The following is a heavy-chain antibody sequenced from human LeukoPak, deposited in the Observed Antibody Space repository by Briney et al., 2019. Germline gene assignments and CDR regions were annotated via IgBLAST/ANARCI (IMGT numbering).Heavy chain of an antibody. V-gene: IGHV3-30*02. D-gene: IGHD1-26*01. CDR1: GFTFSSYG. CDR3: AKDSGTYWVDYYYMDV. CDR2: IRYDESNK. J-gene: IGHJ6*03. Sequence: PGGSLRLSCAASGFTFSSYGMHWVRQAPGKGLEWVAFIRYDESNKYYADSVKGRFTISRDNSKNTLYLQMNGLRAEDTAVYYCAKDSGTYWVDYYYMDVWGKGTTVTVSS.